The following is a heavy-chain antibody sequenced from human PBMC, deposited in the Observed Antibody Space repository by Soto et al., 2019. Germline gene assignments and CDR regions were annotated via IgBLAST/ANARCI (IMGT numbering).Heavy chain of an antibody. J-gene: IGHJ3*02. V-gene: IGHV3-48*01. Sequence: GGSLRLSCAASGFTFSSYSMNWVRQAPGKGLEWVSYISSSSSTIYYADSVKGRFTISRDNAKNSLYLQMNSLRAEDTAVYYCARVHIVEADHDAFDIWGQGTMVTVSS. CDR3: ARVHIVEADHDAFDI. CDR1: GFTFSSYS. D-gene: IGHD2-15*01. CDR2: ISSSSSTI.